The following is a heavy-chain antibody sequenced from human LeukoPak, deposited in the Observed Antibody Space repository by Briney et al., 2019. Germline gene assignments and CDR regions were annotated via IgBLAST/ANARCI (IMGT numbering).Heavy chain of an antibody. Sequence: PGGSLRLSCAASGFIFSQYGIHGVRQATGQGLEWVAVIWCDGSNKYYADSVKGRLTVSRYNPKNTVSLQMNSLRTGATAVYYCAKDAQRGFDYSNSREHWGQGSLVTVSS. CDR3: AKDAQRGFDYSNSREH. V-gene: IGHV3-33*06. CDR2: IWCDGSNK. D-gene: IGHD4-11*01. CDR1: GFIFSQYG. J-gene: IGHJ4*02.